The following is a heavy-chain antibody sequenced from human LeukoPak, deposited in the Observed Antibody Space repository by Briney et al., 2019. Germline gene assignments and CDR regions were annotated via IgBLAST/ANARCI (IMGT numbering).Heavy chain of an antibody. Sequence: GGSLRLSCAASGFSFSTAWMSWVRQAPGKGLEWVGRIRSKSYGDTTDYAAPVKGRFTISRDDSEDTLYLQMSSLKIEDTAVYYCTTDLGGYYTGGSCYTRLYNCFDPWGQGTLVTVSS. CDR2: IRSKSYGDTT. D-gene: IGHD2-15*01. V-gene: IGHV3-15*01. CDR1: GFSFSTAW. J-gene: IGHJ5*02. CDR3: TTDLGGYYTGGSCYTRLYNCFDP.